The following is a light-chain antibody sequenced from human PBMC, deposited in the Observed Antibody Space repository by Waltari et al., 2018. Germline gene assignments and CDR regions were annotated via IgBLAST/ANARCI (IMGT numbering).Light chain of an antibody. CDR1: QSVSSQS. CDR2: AAS. J-gene: IGKJ1*01. CDR3: QQYGTSPRT. Sequence: EIVLTQFPGTLSLSLGERATLSCRASQSVSSQSLAWYQQRPGQAPRLLLYAASSRATGIPDRFSGSGSGTDFTLTISRLEPEDLAVYYCQQYGTSPRTFGKGPRWKSN. V-gene: IGKV3-20*01.